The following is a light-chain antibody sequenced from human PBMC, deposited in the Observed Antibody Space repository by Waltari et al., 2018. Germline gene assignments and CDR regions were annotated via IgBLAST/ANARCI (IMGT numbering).Light chain of an antibody. V-gene: IGLV1-40*01. J-gene: IGLJ2*01. Sequence: HSAPPQPPSVSGAPRPRVHTPCIGSRHHIGGGYYVHWNQQLPGTAPKLLRYGSSYRPSGVPARFSGSKSGTSASLAITGLQAEDEADYYCQSYDSSLSVVFGGGTKLTVL. CDR2: GSS. CDR1: RHHIGGGYY. CDR3: QSYDSSLSVV.